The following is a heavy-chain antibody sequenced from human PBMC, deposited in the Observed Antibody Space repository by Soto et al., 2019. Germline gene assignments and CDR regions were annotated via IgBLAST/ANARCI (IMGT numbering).Heavy chain of an antibody. D-gene: IGHD5-12*01. Sequence: SLRLSCAASGFTFSSYGMHWVRQAPGKGLEWVAVIWYDGSNKYYADSVKGRFTISRDNSKNTLYLQMNSLRAEDTAVYYCARDRGYRSRYDYYFEYWGQGTLVAVSS. V-gene: IGHV3-33*01. CDR1: GFTFSSYG. CDR3: ARDRGYRSRYDYYFEY. J-gene: IGHJ4*02. CDR2: IWYDGSNK.